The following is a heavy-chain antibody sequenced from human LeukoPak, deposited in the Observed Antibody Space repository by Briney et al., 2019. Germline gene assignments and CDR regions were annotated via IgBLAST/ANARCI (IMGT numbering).Heavy chain of an antibody. CDR2: MNPNSGNT. D-gene: IGHD3-3*01. J-gene: IGHJ6*03. CDR1: GYTFTSYD. Sequence: GASAKVSCKASGYTFTSYDINWVRQATGQGLEWMGWMNPNSGNTGYAQKFQGRVTMTRNTSISTAYMELSSLRSEDTAVYYCARLTYYDFWSGYYRHYMDVWGKGTTVTVSS. CDR3: ARLTYYDFWSGYYRHYMDV. V-gene: IGHV1-8*01.